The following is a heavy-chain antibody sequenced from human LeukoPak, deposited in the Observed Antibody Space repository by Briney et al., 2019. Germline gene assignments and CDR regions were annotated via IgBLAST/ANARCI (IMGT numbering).Heavy chain of an antibody. V-gene: IGHV4-59*08. CDR3: ASRVPTYYYDSSGYPGAFDI. CDR1: GGSISSYY. D-gene: IGHD3-22*01. Sequence: SETLSLTCTVSGGSISSYYWSWIRQPAGKGLEWIGYIYYSGSTNYNPSLKSRVTISVDTSKNQFSLKLSSVTAADTAVYYCASRVPTYYYDSSGYPGAFDIWGQGTMVTVSS. J-gene: IGHJ3*02. CDR2: IYYSGST.